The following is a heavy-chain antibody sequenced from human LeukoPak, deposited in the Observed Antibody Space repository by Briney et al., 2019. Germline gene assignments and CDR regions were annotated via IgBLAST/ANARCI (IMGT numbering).Heavy chain of an antibody. D-gene: IGHD6-6*01. V-gene: IGHV5-51*01. CDR1: RYSFTSYW. CDR3: ARIDSSSSVYYYYYMDV. Sequence: GESLKISCKGSRYSFTSYWIGWVRQMTGKGLEWMGIIYPGDSDTRYSPSFQGQVTISADKSISTAYLQWSSLKASDTAMYYCARIDSSSSVYYYYYMDVWGKGTTVTVSS. J-gene: IGHJ6*03. CDR2: IYPGDSDT.